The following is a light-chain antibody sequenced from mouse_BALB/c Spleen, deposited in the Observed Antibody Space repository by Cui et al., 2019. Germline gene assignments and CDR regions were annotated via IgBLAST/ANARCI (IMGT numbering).Light chain of an antibody. CDR2: ITS. Sequence: QTVLTQSPAIISASLGEEITLTCSASSSVSYIHWYQQKSGTSPKLLIYITSNLASGVPSRFSGSGSGTFYSLTISSVEAEDTADYYCHQWSSYPWTFGGGTKLEIK. CDR1: SSVSY. V-gene: IGKV4-80*01. CDR3: HQWSSYPWT. J-gene: IGKJ1*01.